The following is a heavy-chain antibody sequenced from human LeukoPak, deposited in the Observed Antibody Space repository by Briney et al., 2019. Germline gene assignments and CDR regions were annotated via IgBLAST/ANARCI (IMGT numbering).Heavy chain of an antibody. V-gene: IGHV1-18*01. CDR1: GYTFTSYG. CDR2: ISAYNGNT. CDR3: ARDIEDDGYFDY. Sequence: ASVKVSCKASGYTFTSYGISWVRQAPGQGLEWMGWISAYNGNTNYAQKLQGRVTMTTDTSTSTAYMELRSLRSDDTAVYYRARDIEDDGYFDYWGQGTLVTVSS. J-gene: IGHJ4*02. D-gene: IGHD2-15*01.